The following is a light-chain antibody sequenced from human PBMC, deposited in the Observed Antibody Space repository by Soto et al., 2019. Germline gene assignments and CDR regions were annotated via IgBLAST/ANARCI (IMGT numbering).Light chain of an antibody. CDR2: DTS. V-gene: IGKV3-15*01. CDR3: QQANSFPLT. J-gene: IGKJ4*01. CDR1: QSVSNK. Sequence: EIVMTQSPATLSVSPGERATLSCRASQSVSNKLAWYQHKPGQAPRVLIYDTSTRAAGIPARFSGSGSGTDFTLTISSLQPEDFATYYCQQANSFPLTFGGGTKVEIK.